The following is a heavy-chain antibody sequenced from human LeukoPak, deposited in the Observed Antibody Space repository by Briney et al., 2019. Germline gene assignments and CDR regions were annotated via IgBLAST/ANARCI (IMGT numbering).Heavy chain of an antibody. D-gene: IGHD6-13*01. CDR2: IIPIFGTA. Sequence: GASVKVSCKASGGTFSSYAISWVRQAPGQGLEWMGGIIPIFGTANYAQKFQGRVTITADKSTSTAYMELSSLRSEDTAVYYCARARVGGYSHYYYYMDVWGKGTTVTISS. J-gene: IGHJ6*03. CDR1: GGTFSSYA. CDR3: ARARVGGYSHYYYYMDV. V-gene: IGHV1-69*06.